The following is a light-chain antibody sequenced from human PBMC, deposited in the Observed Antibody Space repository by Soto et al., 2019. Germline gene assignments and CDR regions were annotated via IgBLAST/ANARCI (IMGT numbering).Light chain of an antibody. CDR1: SDIGNYNL. CDR2: EVT. CDR3: ASYAGSRTYV. J-gene: IGLJ1*01. V-gene: IGLV2-23*02. Sequence: QSAVTQPASVSRSPGQSVTISCSGSDIGNYNLVSWYQHLPGRAPKLLIFEVTMRPSGISDRFSGSKSASTASLTISGLQAEDERDYYCASYAGSRTYVFGSGTKLTVL.